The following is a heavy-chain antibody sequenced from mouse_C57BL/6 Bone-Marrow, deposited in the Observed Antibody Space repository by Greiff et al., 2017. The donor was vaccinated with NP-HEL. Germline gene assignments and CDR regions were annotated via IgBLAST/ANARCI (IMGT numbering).Heavy chain of an antibody. D-gene: IGHD1-1*01. CDR1: GFTFSSYG. CDR3: ASRYNYGSSYWYSEV. J-gene: IGHJ1*03. V-gene: IGHV5-6*01. Sequence: EVQLVESGGDLVKPGGSLKLSCAASGFTFSSYGMSWVRQTPDKRLEWVATISSGGSYTYYPDSVKGRFTISRDNAKNTLYLQMSSLKSEDTAMYYCASRYNYGSSYWYSEVWGTGTTVTVSS. CDR2: ISSGGSYT.